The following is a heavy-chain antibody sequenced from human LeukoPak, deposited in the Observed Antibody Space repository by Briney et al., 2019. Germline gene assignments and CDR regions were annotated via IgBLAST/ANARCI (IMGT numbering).Heavy chain of an antibody. Sequence: SETLSLTCTLSGGSISSYYWSWIRQPPGKGLEWIGYIYYSGSTNYNPSLKSRVTISVDTSKNQFSLKLSSVTAADTAVYYCARRRRDYYGMDVWVQGTTVTVSS. CDR1: GGSISSYY. D-gene: IGHD5-24*01. CDR3: ARRRRDYYGMDV. CDR2: IYYSGST. V-gene: IGHV4-59*08. J-gene: IGHJ6*02.